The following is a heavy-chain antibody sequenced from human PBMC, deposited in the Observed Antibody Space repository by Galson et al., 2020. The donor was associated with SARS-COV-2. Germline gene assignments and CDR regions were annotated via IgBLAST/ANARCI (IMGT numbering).Heavy chain of an antibody. V-gene: IGHV2-70*11. CDR2: IDWDDDK. Sequence: VSGPTLVKPTQTLTLTCTFSGFSLSTSGMCVSWIRQPPGKALEWLARIDWDDDKYYSTSLKTRLTISKDTSKNQVVLTMTNMDPVDTATYYCARIGWVGTSCYSGAFDIWGQGTMVTVSS. CDR3: ARIGWVGTSCYSGAFDI. J-gene: IGHJ3*02. CDR1: GFSLSTSGMC. D-gene: IGHD2-2*02.